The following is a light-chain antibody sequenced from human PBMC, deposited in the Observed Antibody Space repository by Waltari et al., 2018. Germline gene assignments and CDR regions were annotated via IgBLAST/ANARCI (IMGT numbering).Light chain of an antibody. CDR2: KTS. V-gene: IGKV1-5*03. J-gene: IGKJ1*01. CDR3: QQYNLFPWT. CDR1: QSASKW. Sequence: DIHMTQYPSTLSASIGDRVTITCRASQSASKWLAWYQQKPGKAPKLLIDKTSTLNAEVPSRFSGSGSGTEFTLTISSLQPEDFATYYCQQYNLFPWTFGQGTKVEVK.